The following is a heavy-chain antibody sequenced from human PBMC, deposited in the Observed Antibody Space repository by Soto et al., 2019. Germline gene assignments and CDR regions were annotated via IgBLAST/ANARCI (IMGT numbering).Heavy chain of an antibody. CDR1: GYTFTSYA. J-gene: IGHJ6*03. Sequence: AASVKVSCKASGYTFTSYAMHWVRQAPGQRLEWMGWINAGNGNTKYSQKFQGRVTITRDTSASTAYMELSSLRSEDTAVYYCARTAAGNYYYYYMDVWGKGTTVTVSS. CDR2: INAGNGNT. V-gene: IGHV1-3*01. D-gene: IGHD6-13*01. CDR3: ARTAAGNYYYYYMDV.